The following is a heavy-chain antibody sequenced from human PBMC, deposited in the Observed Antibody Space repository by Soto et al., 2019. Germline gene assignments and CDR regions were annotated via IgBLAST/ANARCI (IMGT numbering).Heavy chain of an antibody. CDR3: ARELTAPPDHYYGMDV. CDR1: GFTFSRYA. Sequence: QVQLVESGGGVVQPGRSLRLSCAASGFTFSRYAMHWVRQAPGKGLEWVAVISSDGSNKYYADSVKGRFTISRDNSKNTLWLQMNSLGGEDTAVYYCARELTAPPDHYYGMDVW. CDR2: ISSDGSNK. J-gene: IGHJ6*01. V-gene: IGHV3-30-3*01. D-gene: IGHD5-18*01.